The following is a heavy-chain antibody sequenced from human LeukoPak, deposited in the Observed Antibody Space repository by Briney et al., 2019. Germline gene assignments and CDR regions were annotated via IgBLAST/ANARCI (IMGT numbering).Heavy chain of an antibody. D-gene: IGHD4-17*01. CDR3: ARRLRQNLFDP. J-gene: IGHJ5*02. CDR2: IYYSGSS. CDR1: GVSISSDY. V-gene: IGHV4-59*08. Sequence: SETLSLTCTVSGVSISSDYWSWIRLPPGKGLEWIGYIYYSGSSNYNPSLKSRGTMSVAPSKNQFSLKLTSVPAADTAVYYCARRLRQNLFDPWGQGTLVTVSS.